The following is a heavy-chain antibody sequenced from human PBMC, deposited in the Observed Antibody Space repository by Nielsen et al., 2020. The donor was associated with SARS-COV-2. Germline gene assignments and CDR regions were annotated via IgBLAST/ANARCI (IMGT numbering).Heavy chain of an antibody. CDR3: AKDMDYGMDV. V-gene: IGHV3-33*03. D-gene: IGHD3-10*01. CDR1: GFTFSSYG. Sequence: GESLKISCTASGFTFSSYGMHWVRQAPGKGLEWVAVIWYDGSNKYYADSVKGRFTISRDNAKNSLYLQMNSLRAEDTALYYCAKDMDYGMDVWGQGTTVTVSS. J-gene: IGHJ6*02. CDR2: IWYDGSNK.